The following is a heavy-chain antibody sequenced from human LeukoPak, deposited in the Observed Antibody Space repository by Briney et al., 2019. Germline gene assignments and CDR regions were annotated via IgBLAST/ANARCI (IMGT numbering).Heavy chain of an antibody. V-gene: IGHV3-73*01. Sequence: GGSLRLSCAASGFTFSGSAMHWVRQASGKGLEWVGRIRSKANSYATAYAASVKGRFTISRDDSKNTAYLQMNSLRAEDTAVYYCARERTSLFDYWGQGTLVTVSS. CDR1: GFTFSGSA. CDR2: IRSKANSYAT. J-gene: IGHJ4*02. D-gene: IGHD1-7*01. CDR3: ARERTSLFDY.